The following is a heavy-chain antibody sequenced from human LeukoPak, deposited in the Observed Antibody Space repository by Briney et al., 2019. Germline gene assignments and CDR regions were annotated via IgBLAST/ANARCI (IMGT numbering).Heavy chain of an antibody. Sequence: SETLSLTCAVYGGSFSDYYWSWIRQPPGKGLEWIGEISEGGSTNYNPSLNSRVTISIDTSNNHFYLKVNSVTAADTAVYYCARSGWNGGGGSDPWGQGTLVTVSS. J-gene: IGHJ5*02. CDR2: ISEGGST. CDR3: ARSGWNGGGGSDP. V-gene: IGHV4-34*01. D-gene: IGHD3-16*01. CDR1: GGSFSDYY.